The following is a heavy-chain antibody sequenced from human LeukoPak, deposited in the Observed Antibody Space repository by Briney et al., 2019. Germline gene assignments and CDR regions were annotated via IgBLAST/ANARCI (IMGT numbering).Heavy chain of an antibody. CDR3: ARELVVVPAAPLMDV. J-gene: IGHJ6*03. Sequence: AGGSLRLSCAASGFTFSSYGMHWVRQAPGKGLEWVAFIRYDGSNKYYADSVKGRFTISRDNSKNTLYLQMNSLRAEDTAVYYCARELVVVPAAPLMDVWGKGTTVTVSS. CDR1: GFTFSSYG. CDR2: IRYDGSNK. D-gene: IGHD2-2*01. V-gene: IGHV3-30*02.